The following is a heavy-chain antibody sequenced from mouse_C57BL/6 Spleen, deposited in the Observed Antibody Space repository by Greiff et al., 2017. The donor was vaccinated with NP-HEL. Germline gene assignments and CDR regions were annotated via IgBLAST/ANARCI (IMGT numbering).Heavy chain of an antibody. J-gene: IGHJ4*01. V-gene: IGHV1-80*01. D-gene: IGHD2-1*01. Sequence: VQRVESGAELVKPGASVKISCKASGYAFSSYWMNWVKQRPGKGLEWIGQIYPGDGDTNYNGKFKGKATLTADKSSSTAYMQLSSLTSEDSAVYFCARGGNYEAMDYWGQGTSVTVSS. CDR3: ARGGNYEAMDY. CDR2: IYPGDGDT. CDR1: GYAFSSYW.